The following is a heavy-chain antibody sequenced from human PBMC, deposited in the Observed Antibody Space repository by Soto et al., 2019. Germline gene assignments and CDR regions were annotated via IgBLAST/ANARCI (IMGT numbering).Heavy chain of an antibody. Sequence: PSETLSLTCTVSGGSISSSSYYWGWIRQPPGKGLEWIGSIYYSGSTYHNPSLKSRVTISVDTSKNTLYLQMNSLRAEDTAVYYCARGHDFWSGYYTLFDYWGQGTLVTVSS. CDR1: GGSISSSSYY. CDR3: ARGHDFWSGYYTLFDY. CDR2: IYYSGST. V-gene: IGHV4-39*01. D-gene: IGHD3-3*01. J-gene: IGHJ4*02.